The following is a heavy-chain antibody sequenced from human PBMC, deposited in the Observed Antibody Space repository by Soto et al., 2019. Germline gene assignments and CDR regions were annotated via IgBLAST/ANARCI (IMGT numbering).Heavy chain of an antibody. CDR3: ARPAGGVSAAGTLYYFDY. Sequence: PGESLKISCKGSGYSFTSYWIGWVRQMPGKGLEWMGIIYPGDSDTRYSLSFQGQVTISADKSISTAYLQWSSLKASDTAMYYCARPAGGVSAAGTLYYFDYWGQGTLVTVSS. CDR1: GYSFTSYW. J-gene: IGHJ4*02. D-gene: IGHD6-13*01. V-gene: IGHV5-51*01. CDR2: IYPGDSDT.